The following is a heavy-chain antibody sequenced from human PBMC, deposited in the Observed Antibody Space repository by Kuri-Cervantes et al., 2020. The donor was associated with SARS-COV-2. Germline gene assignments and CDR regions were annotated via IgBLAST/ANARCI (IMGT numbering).Heavy chain of an antibody. Sequence: GGSLRLSCKGSGYSFTSYWIGWVRQMPGKGLEWMGIIYPGDSDTRYSPSFQGQVTISADKSISTAYLQWSSLKASDTAMYCCARHSSGWYGIVYWGQGTLVTISS. CDR3: ARHSSGWYGIVY. CDR2: IYPGDSDT. V-gene: IGHV5-51*01. J-gene: IGHJ4*02. D-gene: IGHD6-19*01. CDR1: GYSFTSYW.